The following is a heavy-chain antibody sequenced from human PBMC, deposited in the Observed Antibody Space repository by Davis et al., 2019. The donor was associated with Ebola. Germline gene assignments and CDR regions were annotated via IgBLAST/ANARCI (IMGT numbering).Heavy chain of an antibody. CDR1: GFMFRNYA. J-gene: IGHJ5*02. V-gene: IGHV3-23*01. D-gene: IGHD1-14*01. Sequence: GESLKISCAASGFMFRNYAMNWVRQAPGKGLEWVSGISGSSDTTYYADSVKGRFTISRDISKNTLFLQMNSLRVDDTAVYYCARGSINLDPWGQGTLVTVSS. CDR3: ARGSINLDP. CDR2: ISGSSDTT.